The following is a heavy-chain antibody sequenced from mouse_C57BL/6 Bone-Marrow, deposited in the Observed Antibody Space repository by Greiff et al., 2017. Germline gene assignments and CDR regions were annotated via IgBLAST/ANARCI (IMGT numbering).Heavy chain of an antibody. D-gene: IGHD1-1*02. CDR3: ARGIWEYNGFDY. CDR1: GFSLSTSGMG. CDR2: IYWDDDK. Sequence: QVTLKVSGPGILQPSQTLSLTCSFSGFSLSTSGMGVSWIRQPSGKGLEWLAHIYWDDDKRYNPSLKSRLTISKDTSRNKVFLKITSVDTADTATYYCARGIWEYNGFDYWGQGTTLTVSS. J-gene: IGHJ2*01. V-gene: IGHV8-12*01.